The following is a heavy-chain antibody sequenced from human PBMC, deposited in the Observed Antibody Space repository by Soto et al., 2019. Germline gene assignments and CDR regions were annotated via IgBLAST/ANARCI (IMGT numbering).Heavy chain of an antibody. CDR3: ARSPYYYDSSGYHGGMDV. J-gene: IGHJ6*02. V-gene: IGHV1-69*01. CDR2: IIPIFGTA. CDR1: GGTFSSYA. D-gene: IGHD3-22*01. Sequence: QVQLVQSGAEVKKPGSSVKVSCKASGGTFSSYAISWVRQAPGQGLEWMGGIIPIFGTANYAQKFQGRVTITADASTSTAFMELSSLRSEDTAVYYCARSPYYYDSSGYHGGMDVWGQGTTVTVSS.